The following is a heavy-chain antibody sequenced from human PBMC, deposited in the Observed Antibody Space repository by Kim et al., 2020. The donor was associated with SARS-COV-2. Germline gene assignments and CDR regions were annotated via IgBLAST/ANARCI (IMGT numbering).Heavy chain of an antibody. D-gene: IGHD1-7*01. CDR1: GFTFSSYA. CDR2: ISYDGSNK. V-gene: IGHV3-30-3*01. Sequence: GGSLRLSCAASGFTFSSYAMHWVRQAPGKGLEGVAVISYDGSNKYYADSVKGRFTISRDNSKNTLYLQMNSLRAEDTAVYYCARGLTPGTTPTYYFDYWGQRTLVTVSS. J-gene: IGHJ4*02. CDR3: ARGLTPGTTPTYYFDY.